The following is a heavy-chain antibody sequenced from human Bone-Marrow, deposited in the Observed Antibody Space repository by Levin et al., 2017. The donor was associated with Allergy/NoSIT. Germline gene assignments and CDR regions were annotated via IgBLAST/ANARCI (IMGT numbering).Heavy chain of an antibody. D-gene: IGHD6-19*01. J-gene: IGHJ5*02. Sequence: PGGSLRLSCAASGFTFSDFWMSWARQAPGKGLEWVANIKQDGSEKNYVDSVKGRFTISRDNAKNSLYLQMNSLRVEDTAVYYCARGGWTLSFDPWGQGTLVTVSS. CDR1: GFTFSDFW. CDR3: ARGGWTLSFDP. CDR2: IKQDGSEK. V-gene: IGHV3-7*04.